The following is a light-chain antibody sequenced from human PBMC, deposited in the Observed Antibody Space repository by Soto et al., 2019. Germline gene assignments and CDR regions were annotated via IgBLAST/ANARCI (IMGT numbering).Light chain of an antibody. CDR2: GAS. Sequence: VLFQSRGAVSLSPGERATLSCRASQSVSNNYLAWYQQKPGQAPRLLIYGASTRATGIPARFSGSGSGTEFTLTISSLQSEDFAVYYCHHYNHWPPATFGHATTVDLK. CDR1: QSVSNN. CDR3: HHYNHWPPAT. V-gene: IGKV3-15*01. J-gene: IGKJ1*01.